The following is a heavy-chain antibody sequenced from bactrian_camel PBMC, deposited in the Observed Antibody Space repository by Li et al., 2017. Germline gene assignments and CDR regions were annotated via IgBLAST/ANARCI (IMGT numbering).Heavy chain of an antibody. Sequence: VQLVESGGGSVQTGASLRLSCAASGDQFSLYTLGWFHQAPEKERVGVAFIDSSGSTSYADSVKGRFTISRDNAKNTLYLQLSSLKTEDTAMYYCATEGSWLPPSDWGQGTQVTVS. J-gene: IGHJ4*01. CDR2: IDSSGST. CDR3: ATEGSWLPPSD. D-gene: IGHD2*01. CDR1: GDQFSLYT. V-gene: IGHV3S53*01.